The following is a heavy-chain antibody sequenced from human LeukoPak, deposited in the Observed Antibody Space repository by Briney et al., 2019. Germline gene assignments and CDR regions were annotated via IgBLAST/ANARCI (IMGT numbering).Heavy chain of an antibody. CDR2: IRSKAYGGTT. V-gene: IGHV3-49*04. CDR3: ARDPSHQYYFDY. Sequence: GGSLRLSCTASGFTFGDYAMSWVRQAPGKGLEWVGFIRSKAYGGTTEYAASVKGRFTISRDDSKSIAYLQMNSLKTEDTAVYYCARDPSHQYYFDYWGQGTLVTVSS. J-gene: IGHJ4*02. CDR1: GFTFGDYA.